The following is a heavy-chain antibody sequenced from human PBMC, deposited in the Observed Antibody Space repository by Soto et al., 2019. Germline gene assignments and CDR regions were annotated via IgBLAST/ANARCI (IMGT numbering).Heavy chain of an antibody. D-gene: IGHD3-3*01. CDR2: ISSSSSYI. J-gene: IGHJ6*02. CDR1: GVTFSSYS. Sequence: GGSLKLCSAASGVTFSSYSMNWVRQAPGKGLEWVSSISSSSSYIYYADSVKGRFTISRDNAKNSLYLQMNSLRAEDTAVYYCARDSKLTGYDFCIGYNYDHHYGMAVPGQRTTVTVS. V-gene: IGHV3-21*01. CDR3: ARDSKLTGYDFCIGYNYDHHYGMAV.